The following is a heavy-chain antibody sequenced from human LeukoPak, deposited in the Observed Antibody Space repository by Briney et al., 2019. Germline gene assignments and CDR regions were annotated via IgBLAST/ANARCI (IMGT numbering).Heavy chain of an antibody. CDR1: GGSITNYY. J-gene: IGHJ6*03. V-gene: IGHV4-59*01. D-gene: IGHD2-2*01. CDR2: VYSSGNT. Sequence: SETLSLTCTVSGGSITNYYWSWIRQPPGKGLEWIGYVYSSGNTNYNPSLKSRVTISLDTSKNQFSLKLSSVTAADTAVYYCARRGVVVPAATPGYMDVWGKGTTVTVSS. CDR3: ARRGVVVPAATPGYMDV.